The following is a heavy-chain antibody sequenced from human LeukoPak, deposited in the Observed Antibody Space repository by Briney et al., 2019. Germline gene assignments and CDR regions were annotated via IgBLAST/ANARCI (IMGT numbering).Heavy chain of an antibody. CDR1: GLTFSNAW. Sequence: GGCLRLAWAASGLTFSNAWMSWVRQAAGGGRGWVGWIKRKTDGGTTDYAAPVTGRFTISRDDSKNTLYLQMNSLKTEDTAVYYCTTEPGWLQFEYFQHWGQGTLVTVSS. V-gene: IGHV3-15*01. D-gene: IGHD5-24*01. J-gene: IGHJ1*01. CDR2: IKRKTDGGTT. CDR3: TTEPGWLQFEYFQH.